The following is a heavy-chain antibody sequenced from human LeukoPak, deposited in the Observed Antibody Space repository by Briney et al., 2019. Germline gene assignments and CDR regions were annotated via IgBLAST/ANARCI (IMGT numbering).Heavy chain of an antibody. CDR3: ARQGNYYDPFDY. CDR1: VGSISSSSYY. V-gene: IGHV4-39*01. J-gene: IGHJ4*02. CDR2: IYYSGST. D-gene: IGHD3-22*01. Sequence: SQTLSLTCTVSVGSISSSSYYWGWIRQPPGEGLEWIGSIYYSGSTYYNPSLKSRVTISVDTSKNQFSLKLSSVTATDTAVYYCARQGNYYDPFDYWGQGTLVTVSS.